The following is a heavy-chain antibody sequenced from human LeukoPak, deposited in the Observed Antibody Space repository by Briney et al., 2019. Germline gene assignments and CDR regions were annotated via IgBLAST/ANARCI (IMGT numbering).Heavy chain of an antibody. Sequence: PSETLSLTCTVSGGSITGYHWSWIRQPPGKGLEWIGYIYSTETTEYKPSLKSRVTISADRSKNQFALKLTSVTAADTAIYYCARRNDFDIWGHGTMVTVSS. V-gene: IGHV4-4*08. J-gene: IGHJ3*02. CDR2: IYSTETT. CDR3: ARRNDFDI. CDR1: GGSITGYH.